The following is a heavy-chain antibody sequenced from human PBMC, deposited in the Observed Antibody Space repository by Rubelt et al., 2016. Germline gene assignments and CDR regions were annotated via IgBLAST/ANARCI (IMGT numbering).Heavy chain of an antibody. D-gene: IGHD3-9*01. J-gene: IGHJ4*02. Sequence: QVQLVQSGAEVKKPGASVKVSCKASGYTFISYAMHWVRQAPGQRLEWMGWINAGNGNTKYYRKFQGRVTITRDTSASTAYMELSSLRSEDTAVYYCARGDDILTGYDYWGQGTLVTVSS. CDR1: GYTFISYA. CDR2: INAGNGNT. CDR3: ARGDDILTGYDY. V-gene: IGHV1-3*01.